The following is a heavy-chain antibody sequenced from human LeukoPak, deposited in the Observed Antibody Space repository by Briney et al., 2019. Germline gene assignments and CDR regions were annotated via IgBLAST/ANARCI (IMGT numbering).Heavy chain of an antibody. CDR2: ISGSGGST. V-gene: IGHV3-23*01. CDR1: GFTFSSYP. CDR3: AKDTVVVINGAFDI. Sequence: GGPLTLPCAASGFTFSSYPWSWFRQPPGKGLEWFSAISGSGGSTYYADSVKGRFTISRDNSKNTLYLQMNSLRAEDTAVYYCAKDTVVVINGAFDIWGQGTMVTVSS. D-gene: IGHD3-22*01. J-gene: IGHJ3*02.